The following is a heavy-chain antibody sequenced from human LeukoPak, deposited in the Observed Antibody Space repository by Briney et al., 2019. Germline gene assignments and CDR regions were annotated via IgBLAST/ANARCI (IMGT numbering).Heavy chain of an antibody. Sequence: SETLSLTCTVSGGSISSSSYYWGWIRQPPGKGLEWIGSIYYSGSTYYNPSLKSRVTISVDTSKNQFSLKLSSVTAADTAVYYCARDLGYSSGWYRGYWGQGTLVTVSS. D-gene: IGHD6-19*01. CDR2: IYYSGST. V-gene: IGHV4-39*07. CDR3: ARDLGYSSGWYRGY. J-gene: IGHJ4*02. CDR1: GGSISSSSYY.